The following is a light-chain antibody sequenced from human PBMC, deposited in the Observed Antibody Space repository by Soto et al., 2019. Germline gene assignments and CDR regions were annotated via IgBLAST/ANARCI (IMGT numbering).Light chain of an antibody. J-gene: IGKJ5*01. CDR2: DSL. CDR3: QQYGSLPIT. V-gene: IGKV1-33*01. Sequence: DIQMTQSPSSLSASVGARVTISCQASQDIGDSLNWYQQKEGRTPKLLIYDSLHLEPGVPSRFSGSRSVTRFSLTISSMQPEYVATYFCQQYGSLPITFGQGTQL. CDR1: QDIGDS.